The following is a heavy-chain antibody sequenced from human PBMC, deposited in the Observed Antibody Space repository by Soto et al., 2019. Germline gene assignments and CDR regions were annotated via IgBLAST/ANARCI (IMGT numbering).Heavy chain of an antibody. D-gene: IGHD3-9*01. CDR3: AKDRYYDILTGQSWFDP. V-gene: IGHV3-23*01. CDR2: ISGSGGST. CDR1: GFTFSSYA. J-gene: IGHJ5*02. Sequence: GGSLRLSCAASGFTFSSYAMSWVRQAPGKGLEWVSAISGSGGSTYYADSVTGRFTISRDNSKNTLYLQMNSLRAEDTAVYYCAKDRYYDILTGQSWFDPWGQGTLVTVSS.